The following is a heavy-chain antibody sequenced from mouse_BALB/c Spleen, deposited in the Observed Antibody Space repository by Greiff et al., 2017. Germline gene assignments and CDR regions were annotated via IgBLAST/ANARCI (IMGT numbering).Heavy chain of an antibody. V-gene: IGHV2-9*02. CDR2: IWAGGST. CDR3: ARGYYDYDIIPFAY. Sequence: VKLMESGPGLVAPSQSLSITCTVSGFSLTSYGVHWVRQPPGKGLEWLGVIWAGGSTNYNSALMSRLSISKDNSKSQVFLKMNSLQTDDTAMYYCARGYYDYDIIPFAYWGQGTLVTVSA. D-gene: IGHD2-4*01. J-gene: IGHJ3*01. CDR1: GFSLTSYG.